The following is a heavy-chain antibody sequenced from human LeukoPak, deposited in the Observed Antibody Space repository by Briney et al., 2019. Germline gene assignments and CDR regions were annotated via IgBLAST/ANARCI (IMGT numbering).Heavy chain of an antibody. V-gene: IGHV4-38-2*02. D-gene: IGHD3-10*01. J-gene: IGHJ6*03. CDR3: ARGKPSYGSGTFYRPLEPNYMDV. CDR2: IDQSRST. Sequence: SETLSLTCTVSGYSISSDYYWGCIRPPPEKLLEWVGSIDQSRSTYYNPSLKSRVTISVDTSKNQFSLKLSSVTAADTAVYYCARGKPSYGSGTFYRPLEPNYMDVWGKGTTVTVSS. CDR1: GYSISSDYY.